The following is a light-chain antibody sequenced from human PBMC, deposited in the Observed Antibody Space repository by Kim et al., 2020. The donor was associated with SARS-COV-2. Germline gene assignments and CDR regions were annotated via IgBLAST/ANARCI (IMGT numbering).Light chain of an antibody. CDR2: EVT. Sequence: QSALTQPASVSGSPGQSVTISCTGTSSDVGGYNYVSWYQQHPGKAPKLMICEVTKRPSGVPDRFSGSKSGNTASLTISGLQAEDEAEYYCSSNTGSINWLFGGGTQLTVL. J-gene: IGLJ3*02. CDR1: SSDVGGYNY. V-gene: IGLV2-8*01. CDR3: SSNTGSINWL.